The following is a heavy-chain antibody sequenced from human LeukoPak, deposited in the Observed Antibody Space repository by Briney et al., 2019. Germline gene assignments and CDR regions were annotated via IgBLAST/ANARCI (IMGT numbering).Heavy chain of an antibody. CDR3: ATGHGVFDY. Sequence: SETLSLTCSISGSSISSYYWNWIRQPPGKGLEWIGYIHYTGITNYNPSLGSRVTISLDTSNNQLSLRLTSVTAADTAIYYCATGHGVFDYWGQGTLVTVSS. D-gene: IGHD1-14*01. CDR1: GSSISSYY. J-gene: IGHJ4*02. V-gene: IGHV4-59*12. CDR2: IHYTGIT.